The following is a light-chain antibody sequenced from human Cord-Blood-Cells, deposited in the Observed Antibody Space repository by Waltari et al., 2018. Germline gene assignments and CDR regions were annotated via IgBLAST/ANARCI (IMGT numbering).Light chain of an antibody. CDR3: QQYNNWPYT. CDR1: QSVSSN. J-gene: IGKJ2*01. V-gene: IGKV3-15*01. Sequence: ELVMTQSPATLSVSPGQRATLSCRASQSVSSNLAWYQQKPGQAPRLLIYGASTRATGIPTRFSGSESGTEFTLTISSLQSEDFAVYYCQQYNNWPYTFGQRTKLEIK. CDR2: GAS.